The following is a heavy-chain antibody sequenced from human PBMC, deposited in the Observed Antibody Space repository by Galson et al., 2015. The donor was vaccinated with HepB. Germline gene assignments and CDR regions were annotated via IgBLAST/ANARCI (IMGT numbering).Heavy chain of an antibody. Sequence: SLRLSCAAAGFRFSSYAMNWVRQAPGKGLEWVSGISGSGAGTYYADSVKGRFTISRDNSKNTLYLQMNSLRAEDTAVYYCSHGYDSSGFLPGYWGQGTLVTVSS. CDR2: ISGSGAGT. J-gene: IGHJ4*02. CDR1: GFRFSSYA. V-gene: IGHV3-23*01. CDR3: SHGYDSSGFLPGY. D-gene: IGHD3-22*01.